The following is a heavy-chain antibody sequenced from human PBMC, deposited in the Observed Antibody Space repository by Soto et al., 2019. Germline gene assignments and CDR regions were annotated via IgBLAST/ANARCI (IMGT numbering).Heavy chain of an antibody. Sequence: EVQLLESGGGLVQPGGSLRLSCAASGFSFSRFAMGWVRQVPGKGLEWVSAISVSGGSTYYADSVKGRFTISRDNSKNTLYLQMNGLRAEDTAVYYCAKDDSAYSTVHHFDYWGQGTLVTVSS. CDR2: ISVSGGST. J-gene: IGHJ4*02. V-gene: IGHV3-23*01. CDR1: GFSFSRFA. D-gene: IGHD5-12*01. CDR3: AKDDSAYSTVHHFDY.